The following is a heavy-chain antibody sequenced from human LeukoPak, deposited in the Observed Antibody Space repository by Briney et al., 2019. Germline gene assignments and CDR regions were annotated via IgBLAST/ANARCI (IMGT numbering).Heavy chain of an antibody. CDR3: AKDGHYDILTGYVYY. CDR1: GFTFDESS. V-gene: IGHV3-9*01. CDR2: MSLNSGSI. D-gene: IGHD3-9*01. J-gene: IGHJ4*02. Sequence: PGRSLRLSCAASGFTFDESSMDWVRPAPGEGLGWVSGMSLNSGSIGYADSVKGRFTISRDNAKNSLYLQMNSLRAEDTALYYCAKDGHYDILTGYVYYWGQGTLVTVSS.